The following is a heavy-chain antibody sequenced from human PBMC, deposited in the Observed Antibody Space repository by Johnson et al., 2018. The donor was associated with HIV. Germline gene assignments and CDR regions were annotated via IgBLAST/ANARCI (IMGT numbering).Heavy chain of an antibody. V-gene: IGHV3-30*14. Sequence: QVQLVESGGGVVQPGRSLRLSCAASGFTFSRYAIPWVRQAPGKGLEWVALISFDGSTYYANSVTGRFTISRDNSKNTLYLQMGSLRAEDMAVYYCARGITGNRGDAFDIWGQGTMVTVSS. CDR2: ISFDGST. CDR3: ARGITGNRGDAFDI. D-gene: IGHD1-20*01. J-gene: IGHJ3*02. CDR1: GFTFSRYA.